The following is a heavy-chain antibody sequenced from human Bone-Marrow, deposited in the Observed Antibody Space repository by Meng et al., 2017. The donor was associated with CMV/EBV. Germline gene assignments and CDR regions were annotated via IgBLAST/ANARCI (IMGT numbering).Heavy chain of an antibody. CDR1: GYTFTSYY. CDR3: AREFFSGVVVWGGDSWFDP. CDR2: INPSGGST. J-gene: IGHJ5*02. Sequence: ASVKVSCKASGYTFTSYYMHWVRQAPGQGLEWMGVINPSGGSTSYAQKFQGRVTMTRDTSTSTVYMELNSLRSEDTAVYYCAREFFSGVVVWGGDSWFDPWGQGTLVTVSS. D-gene: IGHD2-21*01. V-gene: IGHV1-46*01.